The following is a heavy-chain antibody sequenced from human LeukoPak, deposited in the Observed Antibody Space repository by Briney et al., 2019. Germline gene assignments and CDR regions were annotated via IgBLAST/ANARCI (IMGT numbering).Heavy chain of an antibody. D-gene: IGHD3-22*01. CDR2: IYYSGST. CDR1: GGSISSSSYY. Sequence: SETLSLTCTVSGGSISSSSYYWGWIRQPPGKGLEWIGSIYYSGSTYYNPSLKSRVTISVDTSKNQFSLKLSSVTAADTAVYYCARALRDYYDSSGYYSAAFYFDYWGQGTLVTVSS. CDR3: ARALRDYYDSSGYYSAAFYFDY. J-gene: IGHJ4*02. V-gene: IGHV4-39*07.